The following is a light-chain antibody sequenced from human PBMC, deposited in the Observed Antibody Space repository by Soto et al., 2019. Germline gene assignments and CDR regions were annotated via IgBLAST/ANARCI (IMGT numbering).Light chain of an antibody. CDR2: DAS. CDR1: QSITSNF. CDR3: HHFADSPT. V-gene: IGKV3D-20*01. J-gene: IGKJ4*01. Sequence: IVLTQSPVTLSLSPGERATLSCGASQSITSNFVAWYQKKPGLAPRLLIFDASTRAIGIPDRFSGSGSGTDFTLTIRGREPEDSAVYYCHHFADSPTFGGGTKVEIK.